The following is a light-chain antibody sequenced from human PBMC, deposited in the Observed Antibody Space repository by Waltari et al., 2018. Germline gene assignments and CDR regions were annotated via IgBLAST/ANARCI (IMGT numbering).Light chain of an antibody. CDR1: SGINVGSYR. J-gene: IGLJ3*02. CDR3: MIGYNSAWV. Sequence: QAVLTQPSSLSASPGASASLTCTLRSGINVGSYRIYWYQQKPGSPPQYHLRYKSDSDKQKGQGAPSRFSGTKDASSNAGSLVIAGVQSEDEADYDCMIGYNSAWVFGGGTKLTVL. CDR2: YKSDSDK. V-gene: IGLV5-45*03.